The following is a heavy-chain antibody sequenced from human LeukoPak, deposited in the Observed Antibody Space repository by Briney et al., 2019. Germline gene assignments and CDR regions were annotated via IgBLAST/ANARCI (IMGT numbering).Heavy chain of an antibody. J-gene: IGHJ4*02. V-gene: IGHV3-23*01. CDR2: ISGSGGST. Sequence: PGGSLRLSCAASGFTFSSYAMSWVRQAPGKGLGWVSAISGSGGSTYYADSVKGRFTISRDNSKNTLYLQMNSLRAEDTAVYYCAKAPFGGYCSSTSCPLDYWGQGTLVTVSS. D-gene: IGHD2-2*01. CDR1: GFTFSSYA. CDR3: AKAPFGGYCSSTSCPLDY.